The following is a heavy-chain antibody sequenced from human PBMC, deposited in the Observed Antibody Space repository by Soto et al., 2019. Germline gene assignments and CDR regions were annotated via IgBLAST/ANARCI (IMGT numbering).Heavy chain of an antibody. CDR3: ASAEGISTSLEGYYFYFYGMDV. J-gene: IGHJ6*02. CDR1: GGTFSSYA. V-gene: IGHV1-69*01. Sequence: QVQLVQSGAEVKKPGSSVKVSCKASGGTFSSYAISWVRQAPGQGLEWMGGIIPIPGTANYAQKFQGRVTSTADESTSTAYMELSSLRSEDTAVCYWASAEGISTSLEGYYFYFYGMDVWGQGTTVTVTS. D-gene: IGHD2-2*01. CDR2: IIPIPGTA.